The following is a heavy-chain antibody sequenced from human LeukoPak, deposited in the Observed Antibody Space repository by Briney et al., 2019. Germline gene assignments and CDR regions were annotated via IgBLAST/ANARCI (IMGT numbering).Heavy chain of an antibody. CDR2: IYHSGST. CDR3: ARAGYGSGSYYSHVEF. J-gene: IGHJ4*02. CDR1: GGSISSGGYY. Sequence: PSETLSLTCTVSGGSISSGGYYWSWIRQPPGKGPEWIGYIYHSGSTYYNPSLKSRLTISADASKSQFSLKLTSVTAADTAVYYCARAGYGSGSYYSHVEFWGQGTLVTVSS. D-gene: IGHD3-10*01. V-gene: IGHV4-30-2*01.